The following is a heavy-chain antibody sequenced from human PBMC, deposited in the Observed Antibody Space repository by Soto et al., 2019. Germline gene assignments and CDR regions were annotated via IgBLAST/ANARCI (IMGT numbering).Heavy chain of an antibody. CDR2: ISSSSSYI. D-gene: IGHD6-13*01. J-gene: IGHJ6*02. CDR1: GFTFSSYS. CDR3: ARDIPPGVGPTAGINYYGMEV. V-gene: IGHV3-21*01. Sequence: PGGSLRLSCAASGFTFSSYSMNWVRQAPGKGLEWVAAISSSSSYIYYADSVKGRFTISRDNAKNSLYLQMNSLRAEDTAVYYCARDIPPGVGPTAGINYYGMEVWGQGTPVIVPS.